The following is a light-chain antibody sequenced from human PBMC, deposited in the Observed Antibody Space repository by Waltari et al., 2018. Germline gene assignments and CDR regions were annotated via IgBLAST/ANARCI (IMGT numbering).Light chain of an antibody. CDR3: QQYNNAPPT. V-gene: IGKV1-12*01. J-gene: IGKJ1*01. CDR2: KAS. CDR1: QGISSW. Sequence: DIQMTQSPSSLSASVGDRVTITCRASQGISSWLAWYQQKPGKAPKLLINKASTLQSGVPSRFSGCGSGTDFTLTISSLQPEDFAIYYCQQYNNAPPTFGQGTKVEIK.